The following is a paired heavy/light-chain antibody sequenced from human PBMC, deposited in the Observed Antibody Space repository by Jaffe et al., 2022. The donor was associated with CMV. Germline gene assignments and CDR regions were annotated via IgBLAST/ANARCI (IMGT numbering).Light chain of an antibody. Sequence: DVVMTQSPLSLPVTLGQPASISCRSSQSLVHSDGNTYLNWFQQRPGQSPRRLIYKVSNRDSGVPDRFSGSGSGTDFTLKISRVEAEDVGVYYCMEGTHWPLTFGGGTKVEIK. CDR3: MEGTHWPLT. V-gene: IGKV2-30*02. J-gene: IGKJ4*01. CDR2: KVS. CDR1: QSLVHSDGNTY.
Heavy chain of an antibody. D-gene: IGHD5-18*01. CDR2: IHYSGTT. CDR1: GGSISSNNYY. Sequence: QLQLQESGPGLVKPSETLSLTCSVSGGSISSNNYYWGWIRQPPGKGLEWIGNIHYSGTTYYSPSLRSRLTISVDRSKNQFSLKLSSVTAADTAVYYCTGSDYGYRSAVYWGQGTLITVSS. CDR3: TGSDYGYRSAVY. V-gene: IGHV4-39*01. J-gene: IGHJ4*02.